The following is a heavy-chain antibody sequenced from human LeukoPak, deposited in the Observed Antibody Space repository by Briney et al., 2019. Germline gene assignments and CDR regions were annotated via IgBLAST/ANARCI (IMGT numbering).Heavy chain of an antibody. J-gene: IGHJ4*02. CDR2: IISRDGST. CDR1: GFTFSSSA. Sequence: GGSLRLSCAASGFTFSSSAMSWVRQAPGKGLEWVSAIISRDGSTYYADSVKGRFTISRDNSKTTLYLQMNSLRAEDTAVYYCAKGGGTYYYDSTGYYGYFDYWGQGTLVTVSS. CDR3: AKGGGTYYYDSTGYYGYFDY. V-gene: IGHV3-23*01. D-gene: IGHD3-22*01.